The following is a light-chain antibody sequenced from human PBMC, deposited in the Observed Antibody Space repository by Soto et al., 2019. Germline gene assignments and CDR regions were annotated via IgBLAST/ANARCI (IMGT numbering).Light chain of an antibody. CDR1: QSVSSSY. V-gene: IGKV3-20*01. CDR3: QQGST. J-gene: IGKJ2*01. CDR2: GAS. Sequence: EIVLTQSPGTLSLSPGERATLSCRASQSVSSSYLAWYQQKPGQAPRLLIYGASSRSTGIPDRFSGSGSGTDFTLTISRLEPEDFAVYYCQQGSTFGQGPSWRSN.